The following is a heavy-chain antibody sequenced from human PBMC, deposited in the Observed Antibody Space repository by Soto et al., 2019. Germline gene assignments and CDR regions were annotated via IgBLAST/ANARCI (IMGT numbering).Heavy chain of an antibody. CDR3: ARGRGYGGNSGYFDY. J-gene: IGHJ4*02. V-gene: IGHV4-34*01. D-gene: IGHD4-17*01. Sequence: QVQLQQWGAGLLKPSETLSLTCAVYGGSFSGYYWSWIRQPPGKGLEWIGEINHSGSTNYNPSLKSRVTISVDTSKNHASRKLSSVTAADKAVYYCARGRGYGGNSGYFDYWGQGTLVTVSS. CDR1: GGSFSGYY. CDR2: INHSGST.